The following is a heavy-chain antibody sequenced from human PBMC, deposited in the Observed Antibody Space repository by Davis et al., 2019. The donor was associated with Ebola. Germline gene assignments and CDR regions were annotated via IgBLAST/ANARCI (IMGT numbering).Heavy chain of an antibody. V-gene: IGHV3-33*01. CDR3: ARVAYGDSWRWFDP. CDR1: GFTFISYG. Sequence: PGGSLRLSCAASGFTFISYGMHWVRQAPGKGLEWVAVIWYDGSSKYYADSVKGRFTIPRDNSKNTLYLQMNSLRAEDTAVYYCARVAYGDSWRWFDPWGQGTLVTVSS. CDR2: IWYDGSSK. D-gene: IGHD4-17*01. J-gene: IGHJ5*02.